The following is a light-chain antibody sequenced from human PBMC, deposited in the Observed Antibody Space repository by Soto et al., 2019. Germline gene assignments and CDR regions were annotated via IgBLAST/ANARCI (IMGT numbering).Light chain of an antibody. J-gene: IGKJ4*01. V-gene: IGKV3-15*01. CDR2: GAS. CDR3: QKYNNWPLT. CDR1: QSVSSN. Sequence: EIVMTQSPATLSVSPGERATLSCRASQSVSSNLAWYQQKPGQAPRLLIYGASTRATGIPARFSGSGFGTDFPLTFSGLHSEDFAVYYCQKYNNWPLTFGGGTKVDIK.